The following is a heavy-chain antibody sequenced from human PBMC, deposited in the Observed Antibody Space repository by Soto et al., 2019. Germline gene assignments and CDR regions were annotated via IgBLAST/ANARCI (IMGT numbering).Heavy chain of an antibody. J-gene: IGHJ6*03. CDR3: TTDRTVTKQYYYYYYMDV. Sequence: GGSLRLSCAASGFTFSNAWMSWVRQAPGKGLEWVGRIKSKTDGGTTDYAAPVKGRFTISRDDSKNTLYLQMNSLKTEDTAVYYCTTDRTVTKQYYYYYYMDVWGKGTTVTVSS. V-gene: IGHV3-15*01. CDR1: GFTFSNAW. CDR2: IKSKTDGGTT. D-gene: IGHD4-4*01.